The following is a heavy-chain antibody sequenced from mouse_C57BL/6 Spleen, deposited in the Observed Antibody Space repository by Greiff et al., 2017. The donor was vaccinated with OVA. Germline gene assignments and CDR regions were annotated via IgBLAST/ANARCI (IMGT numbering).Heavy chain of an antibody. J-gene: IGHJ4*01. CDR3: ARSTVVAPLAMDD. CDR1: GFTFSDYG. D-gene: IGHD1-1*01. Sequence: DVQLVESGGGLVKPGGSLKLSCAASGFTFSDYGMHWVRQAPEKGLEWVAYISSGSSTIYYADTVKGRFTISRDNAKNTLFLQMTSLRSEDTAMYYCARSTVVAPLAMDDWGQGTSVTVSS. CDR2: ISSGSSTI. V-gene: IGHV5-17*01.